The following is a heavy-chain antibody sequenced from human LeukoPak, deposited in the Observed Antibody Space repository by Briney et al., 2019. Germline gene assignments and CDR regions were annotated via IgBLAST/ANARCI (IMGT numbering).Heavy chain of an antibody. V-gene: IGHV4-39*01. CDR2: IYYSGST. Sequence: SETLSLTCTVSGDSISSGSYYWGWIRQSPGKDLEWIGSIYYSGSTHYNPSLKSRVTISVDTSKKQFSLKLSSVTAADTAVYYCARNGSGWSFDYWGQGTLVTVSS. CDR3: ARNGSGWSFDY. CDR1: GDSISSGSYY. D-gene: IGHD6-19*01. J-gene: IGHJ4*01.